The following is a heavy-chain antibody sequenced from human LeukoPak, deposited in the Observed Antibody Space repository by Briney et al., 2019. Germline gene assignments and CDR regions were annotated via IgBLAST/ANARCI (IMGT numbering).Heavy chain of an antibody. V-gene: IGHV4-61*02. CDR3: ARGERVLVQTIFGVVIIPRGNWFDP. D-gene: IGHD3-3*01. Sequence: SETLSLTCTVSGGSISSGSYHWSWIRQPAGKGLEWIGRIYNSGSTYYNPSLQSRVTISVDTSKNQFSLKLSSVTAADTAVYYCARGERVLVQTIFGVVIIPRGNWFDPWGQGTLVTVSS. CDR2: IYNSGST. CDR1: GGSISSGSYH. J-gene: IGHJ5*02.